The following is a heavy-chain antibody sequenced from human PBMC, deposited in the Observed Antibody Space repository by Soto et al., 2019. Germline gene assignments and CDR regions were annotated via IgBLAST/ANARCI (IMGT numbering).Heavy chain of an antibody. CDR1: GGSISSGDYY. Sequence: QVQLQESGPGLVKPSQTLSLTCTVSGGSISSGDYYWSWIRQPPGKGLEWIGYIYYSGSTYYNPSLKSLITISVDTFKNECSLKLCAMTAAETAVYYCAGVGFGELLAHSTDGWGQGTNVNVSS. CDR3: AGVGFGELLAHSTDG. D-gene: IGHD3-10*01. V-gene: IGHV4-30-4*01. J-gene: IGHJ6*02. CDR2: IYYSGST.